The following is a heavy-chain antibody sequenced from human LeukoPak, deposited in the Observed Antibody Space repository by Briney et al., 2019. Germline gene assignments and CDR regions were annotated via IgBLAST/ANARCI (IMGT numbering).Heavy chain of an antibody. D-gene: IGHD4-17*01. Sequence: SETLSLACTVSGGSFEHYFWSWIRQPPGKGLEWIGYVYYSGSTVYSPSLKSRLTISADTSKNQFSLKLSSVTAADTAVYYCARANGDYAEGLDYWGQGTLVTVSS. CDR1: GGSFEHYF. V-gene: IGHV4-59*12. CDR2: VYYSGST. CDR3: ARANGDYAEGLDY. J-gene: IGHJ4*02.